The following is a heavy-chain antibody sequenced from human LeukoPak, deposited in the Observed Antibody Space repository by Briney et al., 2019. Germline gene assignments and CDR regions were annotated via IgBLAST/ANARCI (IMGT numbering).Heavy chain of an antibody. D-gene: IGHD5-18*01. CDR3: ARAPFGYSYGNYYYYMDV. CDR1: GGSISSYY. J-gene: IGHJ6*03. CDR2: INHSGST. V-gene: IGHV4-34*01. Sequence: SETLSLTCTVSGGSISSYYWSWIRQPAGKGLEWIGEINHSGSTNYNPSLKSRVTISVDTSKNQFSLKLSSVTAADTAVYYCARAPFGYSYGNYYYYMDVWGKGTTVTVSS.